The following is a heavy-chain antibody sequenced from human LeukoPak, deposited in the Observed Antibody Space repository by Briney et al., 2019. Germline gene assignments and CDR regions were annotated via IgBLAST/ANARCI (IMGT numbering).Heavy chain of an antibody. Sequence: GGSLRLSCAASGSTFSSYAMSWVRQAPGKGLEWVSDITSSGDSTYYADSVKGRFTISRDNPKNTLCLQMNSLRAEDTAIYYCVKEYFGFAFDYWGQGTVVTVSS. V-gene: IGHV3-23*01. CDR2: ITSSGDST. J-gene: IGHJ4*02. D-gene: IGHD3-9*01. CDR3: VKEYFGFAFDY. CDR1: GSTFSSYA.